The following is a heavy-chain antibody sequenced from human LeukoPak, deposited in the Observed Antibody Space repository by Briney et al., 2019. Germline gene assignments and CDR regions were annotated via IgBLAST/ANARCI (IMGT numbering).Heavy chain of an antibody. J-gene: IGHJ4*02. CDR3: AREFSGTSIAARVFDS. CDR2: IHSSGGT. V-gene: IGHV4-4*07. Sequence: IRQXAXXGXEWIGRIHSSGGTNYSPSLKSRVTMSLDTSKNQFSLNLSSVTAADTAIYYCAREFSGTSIAARVFDSWGQGTLVTVSS. D-gene: IGHD6-6*01.